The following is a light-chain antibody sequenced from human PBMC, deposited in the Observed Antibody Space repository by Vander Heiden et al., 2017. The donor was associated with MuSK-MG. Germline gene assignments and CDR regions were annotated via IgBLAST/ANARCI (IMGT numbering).Light chain of an antibody. CDR3: QKDNIAPRT. CDR2: SAS. V-gene: IGKV1-27*01. Sequence: DIQMTQSPSSLSASVGDRVTVTCRASQGISNYLAWYQQKPGKGPQLLIYSASTLQAGVPSRFSGSGSGTDFTLTISSLQPEDVATYYCQKDNIAPRTFGQGTKVEIK. J-gene: IGKJ1*01. CDR1: QGISNY.